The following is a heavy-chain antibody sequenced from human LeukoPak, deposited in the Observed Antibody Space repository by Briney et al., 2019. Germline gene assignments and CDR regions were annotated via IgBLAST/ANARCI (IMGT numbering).Heavy chain of an antibody. Sequence: GESLKISCKGSGYSFTSYWIGWVRQMPGKGLEWMGIIYPGDSDTRYSPSFQGQVTISADKSISTAYLQWSSLKASDTAMYYCARQVPGYCSSTSCLDAFDIWGQGTMVTVYS. J-gene: IGHJ3*02. CDR1: GYSFTSYW. D-gene: IGHD2-2*01. V-gene: IGHV5-51*01. CDR2: IYPGDSDT. CDR3: ARQVPGYCSSTSCLDAFDI.